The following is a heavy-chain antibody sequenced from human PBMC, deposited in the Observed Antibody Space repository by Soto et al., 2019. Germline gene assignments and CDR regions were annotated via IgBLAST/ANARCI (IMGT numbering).Heavy chain of an antibody. Sequence: ASVKVSCKASGYTFTSYGISWVRQAPGQGLEWMGGIIPIFGTANYAQKFQGRVTITADESTSTAYMELSSLRSEDTAVYYCAVPGGYSYGPFDYWGQGTQVTVSS. CDR3: AVPGGYSYGPFDY. V-gene: IGHV1-69*13. J-gene: IGHJ4*02. CDR2: IIPIFGTA. CDR1: GYTFTSYG. D-gene: IGHD5-18*01.